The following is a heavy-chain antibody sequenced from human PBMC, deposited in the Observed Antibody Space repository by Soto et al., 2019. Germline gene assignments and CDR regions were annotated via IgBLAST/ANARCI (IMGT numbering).Heavy chain of an antibody. Sequence: SQTLPLPCSVFGGSIRSVGCCWSWIRQHPGKGLEWIGYIYFSETTSYNPSLKSRVTISGDKSKNQFSLKLSSVTAADTAVYYCARHWGSNDIVLMVYAIRRGWFDPWGQGTLVTVSS. J-gene: IGHJ5*02. CDR2: IYFSETT. CDR3: ARHWGSNDIVLMVYAIRRGWFDP. CDR1: GGSIRSVGCC. D-gene: IGHD2-8*01. V-gene: IGHV4-31*03.